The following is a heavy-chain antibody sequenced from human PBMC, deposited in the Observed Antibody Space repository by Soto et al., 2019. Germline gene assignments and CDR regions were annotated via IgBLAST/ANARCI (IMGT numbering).Heavy chain of an antibody. CDR1: GFTFSDYS. J-gene: IGHJ6*02. CDR3: ARGLSITHYGMGV. CDR2: ITYSVSTI. V-gene: IGHV3-11*01. Sequence: GGSLRLSCAASGFTFSDYSMSWIRQAPGKGLEWVSYITYSVSTIYSADSVRGRFTISRDDAKNSLYLQMNSLRAEDTAVYYCARGLSITHYGMGVWGQGTTVTVSS.